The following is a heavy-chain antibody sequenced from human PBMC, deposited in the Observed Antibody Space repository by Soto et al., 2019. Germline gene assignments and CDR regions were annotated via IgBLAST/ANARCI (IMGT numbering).Heavy chain of an antibody. V-gene: IGHV4-34*01. J-gene: IGHJ4*02. CDR2: ISQSGNT. CDR1: SGSFSGYY. D-gene: IGHD6-6*01. Sequence: ASETLSLTCSIYSGSFSGYYWSWIRQPPGKGLEWIGEISQSGNTNYSPSLKSRVSISIETSKKQFSLNLASVSAADTAVYYCARAPKVSGSSQTRPDFWGQGTLVTVSS. CDR3: ARAPKVSGSSQTRPDF.